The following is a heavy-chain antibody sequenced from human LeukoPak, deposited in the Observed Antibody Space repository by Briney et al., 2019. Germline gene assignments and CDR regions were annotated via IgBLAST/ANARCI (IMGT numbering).Heavy chain of an antibody. J-gene: IGHJ4*02. D-gene: IGHD6-19*01. Sequence: PGGSLRLSCAASGFTFSSYGMHWVRQAPGKGLEWVAVISYDGSNKYYADSEKGRFTISRDNSKNTLYLQMNSLRAEDTAVYYCAKDGGGAVARFDYWGQGTLVTVSS. CDR1: GFTFSSYG. CDR3: AKDGGGAVARFDY. CDR2: ISYDGSNK. V-gene: IGHV3-30*18.